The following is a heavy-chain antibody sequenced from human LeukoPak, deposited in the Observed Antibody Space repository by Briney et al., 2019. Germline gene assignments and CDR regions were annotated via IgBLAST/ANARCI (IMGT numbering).Heavy chain of an antibody. CDR3: ARGLGAYYYYYMDV. V-gene: IGHV4-34*01. Sequence: SETLSLTCAVYGGSFSGYYWSWIRQPPGKGLEWIGEINHSGSTNYNPSLKSRVTISVDTSKNQFYLKLSSVTAAETAVYYCARGLGAYYYYYMDVWGKGTTVTVSS. CDR1: GGSFSGYY. CDR2: INHSGST. J-gene: IGHJ6*03.